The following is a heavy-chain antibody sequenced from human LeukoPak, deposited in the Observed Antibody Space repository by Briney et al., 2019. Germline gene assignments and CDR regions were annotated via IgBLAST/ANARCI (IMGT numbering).Heavy chain of an antibody. CDR3: VSVTTVVEDYYYMDV. V-gene: IGHV3-48*03. Sequence: GGSLRLSCAASGFTFSSYEMNWVRQAPGKGLEWVSYISSSGSTIYYADSVKGRFTISRDNAKNSLYLRMNSLRAEDTAFYYCVSVTTVVEDYYYMDVWGKGTTVTVSS. CDR1: GFTFSSYE. D-gene: IGHD4-23*01. CDR2: ISSSGSTI. J-gene: IGHJ6*03.